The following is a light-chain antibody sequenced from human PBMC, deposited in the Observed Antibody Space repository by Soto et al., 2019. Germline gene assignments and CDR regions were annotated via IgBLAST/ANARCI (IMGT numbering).Light chain of an antibody. CDR1: QGISSW. J-gene: IGKJ4*01. Sequence: DIQMTQSPSSVSASVGDRVTITCRASQGISSWLAWYQQKPGKAPKLLIYTVYSLQSGVPSRFSGSESRTDVGLTLRSLQPEDFATYYCQQDNSLPLTFGGGTKVEIK. V-gene: IGKV1-12*01. CDR3: QQDNSLPLT. CDR2: TVY.